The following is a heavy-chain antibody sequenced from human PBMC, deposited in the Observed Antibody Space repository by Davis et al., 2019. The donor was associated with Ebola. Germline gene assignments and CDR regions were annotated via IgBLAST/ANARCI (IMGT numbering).Heavy chain of an antibody. J-gene: IGHJ3*02. CDR3: ANLQTGAFAI. CDR1: GFTLSSDG. Sequence: PGGSLRLSCAASGFTLSSDGMHWVRQTPGKGLDWGAVISEDGSNKYYADSVKGRFTISRDNSKNTLYLQMNSLRAEDTAVYYCANLQTGAFAIWGQGTMVTVSS. D-gene: IGHD4-11*01. CDR2: ISEDGSNK. V-gene: IGHV3-30*18.